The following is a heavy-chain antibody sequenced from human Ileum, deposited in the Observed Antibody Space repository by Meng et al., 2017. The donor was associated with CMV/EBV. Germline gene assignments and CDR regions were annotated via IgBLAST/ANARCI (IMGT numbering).Heavy chain of an antibody. Sequence: GSLRLSCAVYGGSFSGYYWSWIRQPPGKGLEWIGEINHSGSTNYNPSLKSRVTISVDTSKNQFSLKLSSVTAADTAVYYCASSPTSSAMWGMDVWGQGTTVTGSS. CDR2: INHSGST. D-gene: IGHD2-2*01. V-gene: IGHV4-34*01. J-gene: IGHJ6*02. CDR3: ASSPTSSAMWGMDV. CDR1: GGSFSGYY.